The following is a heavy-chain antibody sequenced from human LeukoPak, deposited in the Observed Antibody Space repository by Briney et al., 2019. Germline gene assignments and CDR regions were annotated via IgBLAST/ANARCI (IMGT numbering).Heavy chain of an antibody. CDR3: ARDRGSSGWYEFDS. D-gene: IGHD6-19*01. J-gene: IGHJ4*02. Sequence: GGSLRLSCAASGFTSSSYWMSWVRQAPGKGLEWVANIKQDGSEKYYVDSVEGRFTISRDNAKNSLYLQMNSLRAEDTAVYYCARDRGSSGWYEFDSWGQGTLVTVSS. V-gene: IGHV3-7*01. CDR2: IKQDGSEK. CDR1: GFTSSSYW.